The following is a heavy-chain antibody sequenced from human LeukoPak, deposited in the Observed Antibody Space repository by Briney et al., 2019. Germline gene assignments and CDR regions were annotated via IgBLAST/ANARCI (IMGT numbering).Heavy chain of an antibody. J-gene: IGHJ4*02. CDR2: ISGSGGST. Sequence: GGSLRLSCAASGFTFSSYAMSWVRQAPGKGLEWVSGISGSGGSTCYADSVKGRFTISRDNSKNTLYLQMNSLRAEDTAVYYCAKDGSERYFDWLPFSYWGQGTLVTVSS. D-gene: IGHD3-9*01. CDR1: GFTFSSYA. V-gene: IGHV3-23*01. CDR3: AKDGSERYFDWLPFSY.